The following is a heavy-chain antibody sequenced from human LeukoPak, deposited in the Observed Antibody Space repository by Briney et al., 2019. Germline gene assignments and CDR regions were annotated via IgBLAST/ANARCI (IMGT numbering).Heavy chain of an antibody. CDR2: MNPNSGNT. CDR3: ARGRIPKGMPKKARLFYYMDV. CDR1: GYTFTSYD. J-gene: IGHJ6*03. V-gene: IGHV1-8*01. Sequence: GASVKVSCKASGYTFTSYDINGVRQATGQGLEWMGWMNPNSGNTGYAQKFQGRVTMTRNTSISTAYMELSSLRSEDTAVYYCARGRIPKGMPKKARLFYYMDVWGKGTTVTISS. D-gene: IGHD2-2*01.